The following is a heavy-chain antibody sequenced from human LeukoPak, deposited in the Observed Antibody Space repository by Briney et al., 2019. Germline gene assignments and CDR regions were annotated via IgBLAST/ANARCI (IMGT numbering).Heavy chain of an antibody. CDR1: GGSISSYY. Sequence: SETLSLTCTVSGGSISSYYWSWIRQPPGKGLEWIGYIYYSGSTNYNPSLKSRVTISVDTSKNQFSLKLSSVTAADTAVYYCARLAVAGFPDYWGQGTLVTVSS. V-gene: IGHV4-59*01. CDR2: IYYSGST. CDR3: ARLAVAGFPDY. J-gene: IGHJ4*02. D-gene: IGHD6-19*01.